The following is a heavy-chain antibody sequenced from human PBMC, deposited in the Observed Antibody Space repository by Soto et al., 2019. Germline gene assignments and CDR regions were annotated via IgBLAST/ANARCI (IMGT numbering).Heavy chain of an antibody. CDR3: AKDHYCSSTSCYNYYYYYGMDV. Sequence: GGSLRLSCAASGFTFSSYAMSWVRQAPGKGLEWVSAISGSGGSTYYADSVKGRFTISRDNSKNTLYLQMNSLRAEDTAVYYCAKDHYCSSTSCYNYYYYYGMDVWGQGTTVTVSS. J-gene: IGHJ6*02. D-gene: IGHD2-2*01. V-gene: IGHV3-23*01. CDR1: GFTFSSYA. CDR2: ISGSGGST.